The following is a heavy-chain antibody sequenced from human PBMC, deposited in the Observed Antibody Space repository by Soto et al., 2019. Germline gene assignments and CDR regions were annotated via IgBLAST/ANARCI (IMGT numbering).Heavy chain of an antibody. J-gene: IGHJ3*02. CDR2: ISTYNGNT. D-gene: IGHD6-13*01. CDR1: GYTFTSYG. V-gene: IGHV1-18*01. Sequence: QVQLVQSGAEVKKPGASVKVSCKASGYTFTSYGISWVRQAPGQGHEWMGRISTYNGNTNYVEKLQGRVTMTTDTSTNTAYMELRSLRYDDTAVYYCARDPGYSTTWHQAFDIWGQGTMLTVSS. CDR3: ARDPGYSTTWHQAFDI.